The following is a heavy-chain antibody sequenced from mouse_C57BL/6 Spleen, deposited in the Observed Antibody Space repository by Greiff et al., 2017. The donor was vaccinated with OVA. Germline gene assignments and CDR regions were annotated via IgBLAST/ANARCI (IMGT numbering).Heavy chain of an antibody. Sequence: QVQLKQPGAELVRPGSSVKLSCKASGYTFTSYWMHWVKQRPIQGLEWIGNIDPSDSETHYNQKFKDKATLTVDKSSSTAYMQLSSLTSEDSAVYYCARVNGNLPFAYWGQGTLVTVSA. CDR3: ARVNGNLPFAY. CDR1: GYTFTSYW. J-gene: IGHJ3*01. D-gene: IGHD2-1*01. V-gene: IGHV1-52*01. CDR2: IDPSDSET.